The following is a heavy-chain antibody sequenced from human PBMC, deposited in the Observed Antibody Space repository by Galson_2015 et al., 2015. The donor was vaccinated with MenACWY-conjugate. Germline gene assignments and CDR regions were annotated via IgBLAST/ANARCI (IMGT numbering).Heavy chain of an antibody. D-gene: IGHD6-19*01. CDR3: ARWVAVKMIEY. J-gene: IGHJ4*02. CDR1: GASISTDY. CDR2: IHYSGST. Sequence: SLTCSVSGASISTDYWSWIRQPPGKGLEWIGYIHYSGSTKYNPSLKTRITMSLDTSGNQFSLKLSSVTAADTAVYYCARWVAVKMIEYCGQGTLVTVSS. V-gene: IGHV4-59*01.